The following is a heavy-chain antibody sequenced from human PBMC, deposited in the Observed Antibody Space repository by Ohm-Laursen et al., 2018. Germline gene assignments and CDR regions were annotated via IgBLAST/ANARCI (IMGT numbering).Heavy chain of an antibody. Sequence: GSLRLSCAASGLTFSSYAMNWVRQAPGKGLEWVSAISGSGGSTYYADSVKGRFTISRDNSKNTLYLQMNSLRAEDTAVYYCARDVAHGGYGFGMDVWGQGTTVTVSS. J-gene: IGHJ6*02. D-gene: IGHD5-12*01. CDR1: GLTFSSYA. CDR2: ISGSGGST. V-gene: IGHV3-23*01. CDR3: ARDVAHGGYGFGMDV.